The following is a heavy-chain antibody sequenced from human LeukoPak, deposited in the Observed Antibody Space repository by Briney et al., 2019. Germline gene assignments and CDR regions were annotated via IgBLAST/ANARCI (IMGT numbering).Heavy chain of an antibody. J-gene: IGHJ4*02. V-gene: IGHV3-30-3*01. CDR2: ISYDGSNK. CDR1: GFTFSSYA. CDR3: ARDLSGSSGYYYGSLDY. D-gene: IGHD3-22*01. Sequence: GGSLRLSCAASGFTFSSYAMHWVRQAPGKGLEWVAVISYDGSNKYYADSVKGRFTISRDNSKNTLYLQMNSLRAEDTAVYYCARDLSGSSGYYYGSLDYWGQGTLVTVSS.